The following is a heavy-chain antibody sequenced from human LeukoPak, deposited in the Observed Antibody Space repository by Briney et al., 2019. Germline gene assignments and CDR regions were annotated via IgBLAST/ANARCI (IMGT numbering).Heavy chain of an antibody. Sequence: GRPLRLSCAASGFSFNTYAMHWVRQTPGKGLEWVAIMSRDGTDQRYADSVKGRFTMSRDNSESALYLQMNSLRAEDTAVYYCARDQGTIFDVVNFAMDVWGQGTRVTVSS. V-gene: IGHV3-30*04. J-gene: IGHJ6*02. CDR2: MSRDGTDQ. CDR1: GFSFNTYA. D-gene: IGHD3-3*01. CDR3: ARDQGTIFDVVNFAMDV.